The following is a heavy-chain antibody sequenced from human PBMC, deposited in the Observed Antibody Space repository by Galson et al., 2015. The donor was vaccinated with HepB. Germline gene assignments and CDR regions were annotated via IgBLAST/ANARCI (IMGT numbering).Heavy chain of an antibody. J-gene: IGHJ6*03. CDR3: AKEGHYGGNSIFYYYYYYYMDV. D-gene: IGHD4-23*01. Sequence: SLRLSCAASGFTFDDYAMHWVRQAPGKGLEWVSGISWNSGSIGYADSVKGRFTISRDNAKNSLYLQMNSLRAEDTALYYCAKEGHYGGNSIFYYYYYYYMDVWGKGTTVTVSS. V-gene: IGHV3-9*01. CDR2: ISWNSGSI. CDR1: GFTFDDYA.